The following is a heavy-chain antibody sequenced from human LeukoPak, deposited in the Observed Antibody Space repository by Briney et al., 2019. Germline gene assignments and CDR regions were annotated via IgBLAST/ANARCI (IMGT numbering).Heavy chain of an antibody. Sequence: SETLSLTCTVSGGSMSNYYWSWIRQPPGKGLEWLASIYYSGTPTYNPSLKSRATISVDTSKNQFSLKVRSVTAADTAMYYCARESGWLFDYWGQGALVTVSS. V-gene: IGHV4-59*01. J-gene: IGHJ4*02. CDR1: GGSMSNYY. D-gene: IGHD6-19*01. CDR2: IYYSGTP. CDR3: ARESGWLFDY.